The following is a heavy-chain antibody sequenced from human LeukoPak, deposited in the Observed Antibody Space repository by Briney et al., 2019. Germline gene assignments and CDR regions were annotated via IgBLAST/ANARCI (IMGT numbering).Heavy chain of an antibody. CDR2: IYHSGST. CDR3: ARGPDSSGYYYFDF. J-gene: IGHJ4*02. Sequence: PSETLSPTFNFSGGPISSGDYYWKLIRQPPGKGLEWIGYIYHSGSTYFNPSLKSRVTISVDTSKNQFSLKLSSVTAADTAVYYCARGPDSSGYYYFDFWGQGTLVTVSS. V-gene: IGHV4-30-4*02. CDR1: GGPISSGDYY. D-gene: IGHD3-22*01.